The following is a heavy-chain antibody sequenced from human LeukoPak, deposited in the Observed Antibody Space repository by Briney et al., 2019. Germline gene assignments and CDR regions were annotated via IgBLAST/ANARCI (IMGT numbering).Heavy chain of an antibody. CDR2: INHSGST. CDR1: GGSFSGYY. Sequence: SETLSLTCAVYGGSFSGYYWSWIRQPPGKELEWIGEINHSGSTNYNPSLKSRVTISVDTPKNQFSLKLSSVTAADTAVYYCARVSGYCSGGSCYYFDYWGQGTLVTVSS. CDR3: ARVSGYCSGGSCYYFDY. V-gene: IGHV4-34*01. D-gene: IGHD2-15*01. J-gene: IGHJ4*02.